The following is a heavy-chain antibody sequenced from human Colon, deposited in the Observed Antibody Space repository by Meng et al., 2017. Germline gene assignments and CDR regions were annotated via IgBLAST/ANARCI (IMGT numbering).Heavy chain of an antibody. Sequence: SETLSLTCTVSGGSISSGSYYWSWIRQPAGKGLEWIGRIYTSGSTNYNPSLKSRVTISVDTSKNQFSLKLSSVTAADTAVYYCAREQRYCSGGSCSLAYSFWGQGKLVNVAS. V-gene: IGHV4-61*02. J-gene: IGHJ4*02. CDR2: IYTSGST. CDR1: GGSISSGSYY. D-gene: IGHD2-15*01. CDR3: AREQRYCSGGSCSLAYSF.